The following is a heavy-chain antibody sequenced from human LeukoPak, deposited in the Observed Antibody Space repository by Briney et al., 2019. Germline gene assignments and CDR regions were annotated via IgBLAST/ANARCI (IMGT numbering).Heavy chain of an antibody. CDR2: IYYSGST. CDR3: ARQGVTATKPPFDY. CDR1: GGSISSSSYY. V-gene: IGHV4-39*01. J-gene: IGHJ4*02. D-gene: IGHD2-21*02. Sequence: SETLSLTCTVSGGSISSSSYYWGWIRQPPGKGLEWIGSIYYSGSTYYNPSLKSRVTISADTSKNQFSLKLSSVTAADTAVYYCARQGVTATKPPFDYWGQGTLVTVSS.